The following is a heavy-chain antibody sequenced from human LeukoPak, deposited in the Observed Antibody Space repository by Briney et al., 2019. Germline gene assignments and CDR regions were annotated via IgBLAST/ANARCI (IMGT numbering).Heavy chain of an antibody. Sequence: GASVKVSCKASGYTFTSYGISWVRQAPGQGLEWMGWISAYNGNTNYAQKLQGRVTMTTDTSTSTAYMELRSLRSDDTAVYYCARAAITMVRGVIIQDWFDPWGQGTLVTVSS. CDR2: ISAYNGNT. CDR3: ARAAITMVRGVIIQDWFDP. CDR1: GYTFTSYG. J-gene: IGHJ5*02. D-gene: IGHD3-10*01. V-gene: IGHV1-18*01.